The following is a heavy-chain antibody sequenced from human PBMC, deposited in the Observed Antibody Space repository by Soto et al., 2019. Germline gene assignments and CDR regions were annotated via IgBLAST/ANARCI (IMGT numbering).Heavy chain of an antibody. Sequence: QVQLMQSGAEVEKAGASVKLSCKASGYTIPSYYIHWVRQAPDQGLDWMGMINPSTSVTTYAQEFQGSISLTNNPYTRTSTDTFYMNLSGLRSDDKAVYYGVRRDFGDYDYFDYCGQGTLVTISS. J-gene: IGHJ4*02. CDR2: INPSTSVT. CDR1: GYTIPSYY. D-gene: IGHD4-17*01. CDR3: VRRDFGDYDYFDY. V-gene: IGHV1-46*01.